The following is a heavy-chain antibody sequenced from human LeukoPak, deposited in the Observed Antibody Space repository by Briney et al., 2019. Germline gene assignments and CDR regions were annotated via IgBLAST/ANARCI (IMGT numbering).Heavy chain of an antibody. J-gene: IGHJ4*02. D-gene: IGHD6-19*01. Sequence: GGSLRLSCAASGFIFSSYGMHWVRQAPGKGLEWVAVISYDGSNKYYADSVKGRFTISRDNSKNTLYLQMNSLRAEDTAVYYCARDPSGWSGNRFDYWGQGTLVTVSS. CDR1: GFIFSSYG. V-gene: IGHV3-30*03. CDR2: ISYDGSNK. CDR3: ARDPSGWSGNRFDY.